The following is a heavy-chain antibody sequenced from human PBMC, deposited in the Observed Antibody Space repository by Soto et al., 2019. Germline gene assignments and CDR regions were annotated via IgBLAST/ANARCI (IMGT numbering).Heavy chain of an antibody. CDR1: GYSFTSTY. V-gene: IGHV1-46*01. CDR3: ALKVVPYYDN. CDR2: INPDGGTT. Sequence: QVQLVQSGAEVKKPGASVRISCRASGYSFTSTYVHWVRQAPGQGPEWMGIINPDGGTTYYAQKFPGRLTITRATYTDTVFMDLNDLTSEDTAVYFCALKVVPYYDNWGQGTLLTVSS. J-gene: IGHJ4*02.